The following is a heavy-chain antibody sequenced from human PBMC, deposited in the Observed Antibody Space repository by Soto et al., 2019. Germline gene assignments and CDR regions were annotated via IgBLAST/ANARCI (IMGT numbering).Heavy chain of an antibody. CDR2: INPDGSER. CDR1: GFTFSSSW. Sequence: EVQLVESGGGLVQPGGSLRLSCAASGFTFSSSWVNWVRQAPGKGLDWVANINPDGSERKYGDSVKGRFTISRDNAKNSLYLQMNSLTAEDTAVYYCARRSSSSVFSWCQGTLVTVSS. CDR3: ARRSSSSVFS. D-gene: IGHD2-2*01. J-gene: IGHJ5*02. V-gene: IGHV3-7*01.